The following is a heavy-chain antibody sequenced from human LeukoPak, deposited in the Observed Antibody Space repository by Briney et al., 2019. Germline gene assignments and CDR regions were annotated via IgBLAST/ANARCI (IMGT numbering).Heavy chain of an antibody. CDR2: ISSSHNNI. J-gene: IGHJ4*02. CDR3: VRDRSPGYFDY. Sequence: GGSLRLSCAASGFTFSSYAIHWVRQAPGKGLDWVSSISSSHNNIYYADSVKGRFSISRDNAKNSLFLQMNSLRAEDTAVYYCVRDRSPGYFDYWGQGTLVTVSS. D-gene: IGHD3-10*01. CDR1: GFTFSSYA. V-gene: IGHV3-21*01.